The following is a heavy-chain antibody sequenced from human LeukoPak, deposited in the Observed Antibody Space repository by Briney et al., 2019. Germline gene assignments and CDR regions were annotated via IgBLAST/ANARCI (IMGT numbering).Heavy chain of an antibody. J-gene: IGHJ6*02. D-gene: IGHD2-2*01. CDR1: GFTFSDYY. Sequence: GGSLRLSCAASGFTFSDYYMSWIRQAPGKGLEWVSYISSSSSYTNYADSVKGRFTISRDNAKNSLYLQMNSLRAEDTAVYYCARGAQYCSSTSCRRATVRGVMSGYYYYGMDVWGQGTTVTVSS. CDR2: ISSSSSYT. CDR3: ARGAQYCSSTSCRRATVRGVMSGYYYYGMDV. V-gene: IGHV3-11*06.